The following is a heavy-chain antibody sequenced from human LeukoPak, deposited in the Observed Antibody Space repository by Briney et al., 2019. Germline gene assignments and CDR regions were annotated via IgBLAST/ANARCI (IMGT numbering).Heavy chain of an antibody. CDR3: ARAMSIAARLRTIFDY. V-gene: IGHV4-38-2*02. Sequence: SETLSLTCTVSGYSISTGYYWDWIRQPPGKGLEWIGTLYHGGSTYYNPSLKSRVTISVDTSKNQFSLNLTSVTAADTAVYYCARAMSIAARLRTIFDYWGQGTLVTVSS. D-gene: IGHD6-6*01. J-gene: IGHJ4*02. CDR2: LYHGGST. CDR1: GYSISTGYY.